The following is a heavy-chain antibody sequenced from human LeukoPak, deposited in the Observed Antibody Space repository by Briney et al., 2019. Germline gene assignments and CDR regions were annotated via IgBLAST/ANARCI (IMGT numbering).Heavy chain of an antibody. J-gene: IGHJ6*03. CDR1: GGSISSGSYY. CDR3: ARVAGDSKNYYYYMDV. D-gene: IGHD4-17*01. V-gene: IGHV4-61*02. Sequence: SETLSLTCTVSGGSISSGSYYWSWIRQPAGKGLEWIGRIYTSGSTNYNPSLKSRVTMSVDTSKNQFSLKLSSVTAADTAVYYCARVAGDSKNYYYYMDVWGKGTTVTVSS. CDR2: IYTSGST.